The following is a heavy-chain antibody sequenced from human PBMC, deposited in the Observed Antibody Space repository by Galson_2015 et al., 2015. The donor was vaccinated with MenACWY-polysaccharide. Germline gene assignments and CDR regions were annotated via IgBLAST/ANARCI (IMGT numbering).Heavy chain of an antibody. V-gene: IGHV3-9*01. CDR2: ISWNSDII. CDR1: GFTFDDYA. D-gene: IGHD2-15*01. J-gene: IGHJ4*02. Sequence: SLRLSCAASGFTFDDYAMHWVRQAPGKGLEWVSGISWNSDIIGYADSVKGRFTISRDSAKNSLYLQMNSLRPEDTALYYCAKGYSYSKSPVDHWGQGTLVIVSS. CDR3: AKGYSYSKSPVDH.